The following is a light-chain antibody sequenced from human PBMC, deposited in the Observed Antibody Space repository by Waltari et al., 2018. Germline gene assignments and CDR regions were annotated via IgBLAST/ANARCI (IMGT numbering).Light chain of an antibody. Sequence: DIQMTQSPSSVSASVGDRATITCQASQDISNFLSWYQHKAGKAPKLLIFDASKMRTGVPYEFSGGGSGTDFTFTIDSLQAEDVATYYCQQYESLPYTFGQGTKVEI. CDR3: QQYESLPYT. CDR1: QDISNF. V-gene: IGKV1-33*01. CDR2: DAS. J-gene: IGKJ2*01.